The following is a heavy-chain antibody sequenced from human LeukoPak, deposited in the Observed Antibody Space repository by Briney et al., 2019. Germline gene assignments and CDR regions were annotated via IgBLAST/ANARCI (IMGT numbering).Heavy chain of an antibody. CDR1: GGSISSGSYF. J-gene: IGHJ4*02. CDR3: ARGDYSTSCGYY. V-gene: IGHV4-61*02. D-gene: IGHD6-13*01. CDR2: IYTSGST. Sequence: NASETLSLTCTVSGGSISSGSYFWNWIRQPAGKGLEWIGRIYTSGSTNYNPSLKSRVTISVDTSKNQFSLKLSSVTAADTAVYYCARGDYSTSCGYYWGQGTLVTVSS.